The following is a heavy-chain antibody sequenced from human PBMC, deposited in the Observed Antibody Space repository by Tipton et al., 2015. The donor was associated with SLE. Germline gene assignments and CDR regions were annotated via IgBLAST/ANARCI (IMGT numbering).Heavy chain of an antibody. CDR3: ARDGPTWGYYYYMDV. V-gene: IGHV4-34*01. CDR1: GGSFSGYY. CDR2: INHSGST. D-gene: IGHD7-27*01. Sequence: TLSLTCAVYGGSFSGYYWSWIRQFPGKGLEWIGEINHSGSTRNNPSLKSRVTISVDTSKNQFSVKLSSVTAADTAVYSCARDGPTWGYYYYMDVWGKGTTVTVSS. J-gene: IGHJ6*03.